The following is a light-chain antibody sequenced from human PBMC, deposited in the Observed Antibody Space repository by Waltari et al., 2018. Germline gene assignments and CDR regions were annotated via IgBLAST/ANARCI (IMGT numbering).Light chain of an antibody. J-gene: IGLJ3*02. V-gene: IGLV2-11*01. CDR3: CSYAGSYSWV. CDR1: SSDVGGYKY. Sequence: QSALTQPRSVSESPGQSVSISCTGTSSDVGGYKYVSWYQQHPGKAPKLMLYDVSKRPSGVPDRCSGCKSGNTASLTISGLQAEDEADYYCCSYAGSYSWVFGGGTKVTVL. CDR2: DVS.